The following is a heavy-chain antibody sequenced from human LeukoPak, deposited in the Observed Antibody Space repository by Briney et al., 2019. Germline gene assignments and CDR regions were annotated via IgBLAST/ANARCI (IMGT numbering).Heavy chain of an antibody. CDR3: ARRGYTFGYESAVYYYFMDV. V-gene: IGHV1-2*02. CDR2: INPNSGGT. D-gene: IGHD5-18*01. CDR1: GYTFTSYG. J-gene: IGHJ6*03. Sequence: ASVKVSCKASGYTFTSYGISWVRQAPGQGLEWMGWINPNSGGTNYAQKFQGRVTMTRDTSVSTAYMELSSLRSDDTAVYYCARRGYTFGYESAVYYYFMDVWGKGTTVTISS.